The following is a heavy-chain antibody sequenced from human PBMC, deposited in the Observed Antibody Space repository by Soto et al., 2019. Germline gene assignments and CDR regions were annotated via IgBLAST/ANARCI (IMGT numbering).Heavy chain of an antibody. CDR2: INSDGSTT. Sequence: PGGSLRLSCAASGFTFSDHWMHWVRQAPGKGLVWVSRINSDGSTTTYADSVRGRFTISRDNAKNTLYLQMNSLRAEDTAAYYCARGGSRAHEYWGQGTLVTVSS. D-gene: IGHD3-16*01. CDR1: GFTFSDHW. CDR3: ARGGSRAHEY. J-gene: IGHJ4*02. V-gene: IGHV3-74*01.